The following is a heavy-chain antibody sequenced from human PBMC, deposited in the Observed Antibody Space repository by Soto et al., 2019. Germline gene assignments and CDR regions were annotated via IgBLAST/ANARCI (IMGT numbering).Heavy chain of an antibody. V-gene: IGHV3-20*04. D-gene: IGHD3-3*01. CDR1: GFTFDDYG. CDR2: INWNGGST. CDR3: ARVGKYDFWSGYYESWFDP. J-gene: IGHJ5*02. Sequence: GGSLRLSCAASGFTFDDYGMSWVRQAPGKGLEWVSGINWNGGSTGYADSVKGRFTISRDNAKNSLYLQMNSLRAEDTALYYCARVGKYDFWSGYYESWFDPWGQGTLVTVSS.